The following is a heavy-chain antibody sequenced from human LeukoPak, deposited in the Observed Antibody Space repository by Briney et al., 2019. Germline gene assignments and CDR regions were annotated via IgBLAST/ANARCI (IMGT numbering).Heavy chain of an antibody. CDR3: ARESIVGATTLDY. D-gene: IGHD1-26*01. CDR1: GYTFTGNY. Sequence: ASVKVSCKASGYTFTGNYMHWVRQAPGQGLEWMGWINPNSGGTNYAQKFQGRVTMTRETSISTAYMELSRLRSDDTAVYYCARESIVGATTLDYWGQGTLVTVSS. V-gene: IGHV1-2*02. J-gene: IGHJ4*02. CDR2: INPNSGGT.